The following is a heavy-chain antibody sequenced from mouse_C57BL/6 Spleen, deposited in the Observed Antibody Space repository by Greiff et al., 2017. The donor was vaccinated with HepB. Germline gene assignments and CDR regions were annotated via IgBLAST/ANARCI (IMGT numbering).Heavy chain of an antibody. CDR1: GYTFTSYT. CDR3: ARSEITTGLDY. V-gene: IGHV1-4*01. J-gene: IGHJ2*01. D-gene: IGHD1-1*01. CDR2: INPSSGYT. Sequence: QVQLQQSGAELARPGASVKMSCKASGYTFTSYTMHWVKQRPGQGLEWIGYINPSSGYTKYNQKFKDKATLTEDKSSSTAYMQLSSLTSEDSAVYYCARSEITTGLDYWGQGTTLTVSS.